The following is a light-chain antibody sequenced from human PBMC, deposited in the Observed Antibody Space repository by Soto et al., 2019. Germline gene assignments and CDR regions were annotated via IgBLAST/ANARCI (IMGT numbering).Light chain of an antibody. Sequence: AIQMTQSPSSLSASVGDRVTITCRASQGVGNDLGWYQHKPGKAPKLLIYAASSLEAGVPSRFSGSGSGTDFTLTISSLQPEDFATYYCLQDYNSPYTFGKGTKLEIK. CDR2: AAS. CDR1: QGVGND. V-gene: IGKV1-6*01. J-gene: IGKJ2*01. CDR3: LQDYNSPYT.